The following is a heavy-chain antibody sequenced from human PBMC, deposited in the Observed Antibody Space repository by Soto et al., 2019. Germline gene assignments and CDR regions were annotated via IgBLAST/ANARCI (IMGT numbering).Heavy chain of an antibody. CDR3: ARVVGRRFLDY. CDR2: ISSSGTST. V-gene: IGHV3-11*01. D-gene: IGHD1-1*01. Sequence: PGGSLRLSCVVSGFSLSDYYMCWLRQAPGQGLEWVGYISSSGTSTFNVDSVKGRFTISRDNVKNSLFLQMESVKVEDTGMYYCARVVGRRFLDYWGQGTLVTVSP. J-gene: IGHJ4*02. CDR1: GFSLSDYY.